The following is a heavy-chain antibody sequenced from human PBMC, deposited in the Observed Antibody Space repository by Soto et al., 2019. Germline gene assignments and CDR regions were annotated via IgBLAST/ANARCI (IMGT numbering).Heavy chain of an antibody. CDR3: AREDYGGNPASAYFDL. CDR2: IYYSGST. Sequence: QVQLQESGPGLVKPSQTLSLTCTVSGGSISSGGYYWSWIRQHPGKGLEWIGYIYYSGSTYYNPSLKSRVTISVDTSKNQFSLKLSSVTAADTAVYYCAREDYGGNPASAYFDLWGRGTLVTVSS. V-gene: IGHV4-31*03. D-gene: IGHD4-17*01. J-gene: IGHJ2*01. CDR1: GGSISSGGYY.